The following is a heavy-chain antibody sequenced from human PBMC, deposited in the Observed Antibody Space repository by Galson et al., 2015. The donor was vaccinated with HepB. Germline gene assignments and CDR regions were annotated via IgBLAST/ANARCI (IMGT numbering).Heavy chain of an antibody. CDR3: ARDATGCGGDCDYYYFYMDV. V-gene: IGHV3-33*01. D-gene: IGHD2-21*01. CDR2: IWYDGSNK. Sequence: SLRLSCAASGFNFSIYGMHWVRQAPGKGLEWVAVIWYDGSNKYYGDSVKGRFTISRDNSKNKLYLQMNSLRAEDTALYYCARDATGCGGDCDYYYFYMDVWGKGTTVAVSS. CDR1: GFNFSIYG. J-gene: IGHJ6*03.